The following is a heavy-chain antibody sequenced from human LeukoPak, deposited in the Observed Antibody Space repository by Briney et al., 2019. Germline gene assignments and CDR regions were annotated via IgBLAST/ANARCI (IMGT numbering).Heavy chain of an antibody. Sequence: GASVKVSCKASGYTFTSYAMNWVRQAPGQGLEWMGWINTNTGNPTYAQGFTGRFVFSLDTSVSTAYLQISSLKAEDTAVYYCARGGEMATISDWFDPWGQGTLVTVSS. CDR1: GYTFTSYA. CDR2: INTNTGNP. D-gene: IGHD5-24*01. CDR3: ARGGEMATISDWFDP. V-gene: IGHV7-4-1*02. J-gene: IGHJ5*02.